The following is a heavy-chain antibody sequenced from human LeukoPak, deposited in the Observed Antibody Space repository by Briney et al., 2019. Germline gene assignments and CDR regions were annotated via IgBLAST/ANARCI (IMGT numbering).Heavy chain of an antibody. J-gene: IGHJ4*02. CDR2: INAGNGNA. CDR3: KRDPQNDILTGYLDY. CDR1: GYTFTSYA. D-gene: IGHD3-9*01. V-gene: IGHV1-3*01. Sequence: ASVKGACKASGYTFTSYAMHWVRQAPGQRLEWMGWINAGNGNAKYSQKFEGRVTITRDTSASTAYMELSSLRSEDTAVYFCKRDPQNDILTGYLDYWGQGTLVTVSS.